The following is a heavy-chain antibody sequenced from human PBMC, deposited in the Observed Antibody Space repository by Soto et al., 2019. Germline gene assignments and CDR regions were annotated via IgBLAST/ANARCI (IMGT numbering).Heavy chain of an antibody. V-gene: IGHV1-69*13. CDR3: ATRYSYAHF. CDR2: MIPIFGSA. D-gene: IGHD5-18*01. CDR1: GGTFSSSA. J-gene: IGHJ4*02. Sequence: ASVKVSCKASGGTFSSSAISWVRQAPGQGLQWMGGMIPIFGSANSAQKFQGRVTITADEDTITAYMERSCLRSEDTAVYYCATRYSYAHFWGQGTLVTVSS.